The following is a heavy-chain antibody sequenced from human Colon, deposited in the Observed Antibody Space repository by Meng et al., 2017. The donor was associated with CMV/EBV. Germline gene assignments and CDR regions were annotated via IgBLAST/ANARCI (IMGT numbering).Heavy chain of an antibody. D-gene: IGHD3-22*01. CDR1: GYTFTGYY. Sequence: ASVKVSCKASGYTFTGYYMHWVRQAPGQGLEWMGWINPNSGGTNYAQKCQGRVTMTRDTSISTAYMELSRLRSDDTAVYYCARAADYYDSSGYSYWGQGTLVTVSS. CDR3: ARAADYYDSSGYSY. J-gene: IGHJ4*02. CDR2: INPNSGGT. V-gene: IGHV1-2*02.